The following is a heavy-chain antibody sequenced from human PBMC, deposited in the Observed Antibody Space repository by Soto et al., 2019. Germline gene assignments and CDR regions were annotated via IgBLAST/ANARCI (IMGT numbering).Heavy chain of an antibody. CDR3: ARTTAVPNTLRSRYFFDY. CDR2: VYYSGTT. CDR1: GGSVSNKTYY. J-gene: IGHJ4*02. D-gene: IGHD4-17*01. V-gene: IGHV4-61*01. Sequence: PSETLSLTCSVSGGSVSNKTYYWSWLRQPPGKRLEWIGYVYYSGTTNYNPSLKSRVTISVDLSKNQFSLRLSSVTTADTALYYCARTTAVPNTLRSRYFFDYWGQGPLVTVSS.